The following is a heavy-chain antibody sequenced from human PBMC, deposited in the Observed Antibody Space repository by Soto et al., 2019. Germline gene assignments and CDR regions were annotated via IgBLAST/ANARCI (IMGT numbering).Heavy chain of an antibody. CDR2: ISAYNGNT. CDR1: GYTFTSYG. D-gene: IGHD3-22*01. CDR3: ARASYYDSSCLIACDI. Sequence: QVQLVQSGAEVKKPGASVKVSCKASGYTFTSYGISWVRQAPGQGLEWMGWISAYNGNTNYAQKLQGRVTMTTDTATSTAYMELRSLRSDDTAVYYCARASYYDSSCLIACDIWGQGTMVTVSS. J-gene: IGHJ3*02. V-gene: IGHV1-18*01.